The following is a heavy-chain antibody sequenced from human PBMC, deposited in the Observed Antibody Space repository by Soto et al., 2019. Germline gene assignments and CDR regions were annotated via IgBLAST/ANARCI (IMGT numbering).Heavy chain of an antibody. J-gene: IGHJ6*02. CDR1: GFIFSSYA. Sequence: GGSLRLSCAASGFIFSSYAMSWVRQAPGKGLEWVSAISGSGISTYYADSVKGRFTISRDNSKNTLYLQMNSLRAEDTAVYYCAKVRYSSGWSWGARTYYYYYGMDVWGQGTTVTVSS. V-gene: IGHV3-23*01. D-gene: IGHD6-19*01. CDR3: AKVRYSSGWSWGARTYYYYYGMDV. CDR2: ISGSGIST.